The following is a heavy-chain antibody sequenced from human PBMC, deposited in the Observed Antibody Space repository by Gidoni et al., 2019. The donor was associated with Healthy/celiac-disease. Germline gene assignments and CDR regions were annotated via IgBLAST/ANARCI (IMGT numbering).Heavy chain of an antibody. CDR1: CLPVCRTY. Sequence: EVQLVESGGGLIQPGGSLRLSCAASCLPVCRTYMSWVSQAPGKGLEWVSVIYSGGSTYYADSVKGRFTISRDNSKNTLYLQMNSLRAEDTAVYYCARDSRDFWSGNYYYYGMDVWGQGTTVTVSS. V-gene: IGHV3-53*01. CDR3: ARDSRDFWSGNYYYYGMDV. CDR2: IYSGGST. J-gene: IGHJ6*02. D-gene: IGHD3-3*01.